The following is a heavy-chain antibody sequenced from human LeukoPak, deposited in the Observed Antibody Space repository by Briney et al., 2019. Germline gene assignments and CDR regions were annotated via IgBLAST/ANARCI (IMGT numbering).Heavy chain of an antibody. D-gene: IGHD6-13*01. V-gene: IGHV3-9*01. J-gene: IGHJ4*02. Sequence: PGGSLRLSCAASGFTFDDYAMHWVRQAPGKGLEWVSGISWNSGSIGYADSVKGRFTISRDNAKNSLYLQMNSLRAEDTALYYCAKDRFRSSWPHYFDYWGQGTLVTVSS. CDR3: AKDRFRSSWPHYFDY. CDR2: ISWNSGSI. CDR1: GFTFDDYA.